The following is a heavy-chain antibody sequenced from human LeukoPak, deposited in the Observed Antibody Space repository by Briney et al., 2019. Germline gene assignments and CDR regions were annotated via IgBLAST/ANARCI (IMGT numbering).Heavy chain of an antibody. Sequence: SVKVSCKASGGTFSSYAISWVRQAPGQGLEWMGRIVPILGITDYAQKFQGRVTITADKSTSTAYMELSRLRSEDTAVYYCATYHLHSGYYWGQGTLVTVSS. V-gene: IGHV1-69*04. CDR2: IVPILGIT. CDR3: ATYHLHSGYY. D-gene: IGHD5-12*01. J-gene: IGHJ4*02. CDR1: GGTFSSYA.